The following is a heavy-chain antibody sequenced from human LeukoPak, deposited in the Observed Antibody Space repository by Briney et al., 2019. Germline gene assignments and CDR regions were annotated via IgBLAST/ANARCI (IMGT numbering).Heavy chain of an antibody. J-gene: IGHJ4*02. D-gene: IGHD1-1*01. CDR2: IIPIFGTA. CDR3: AKVDWNDDSGFDY. Sequence: ASVKVSCKASGYTFTSYGISWVRQAPGQGLEWMGGIIPIFGTANYAQKFQGRVTITADESTSTAYMELSSLRAEDTAVYYCAKVDWNDDSGFDYWGQGTLVTVSS. CDR1: GYTFTSYG. V-gene: IGHV1-69*13.